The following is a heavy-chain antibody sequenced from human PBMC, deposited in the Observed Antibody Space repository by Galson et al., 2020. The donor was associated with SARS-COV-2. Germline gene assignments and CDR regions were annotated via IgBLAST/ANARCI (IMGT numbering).Heavy chain of an antibody. CDR3: VKVAGNFDWYFGV. CDR2: IWFDGTNK. Sequence: QLGESLKISCAASGFSLSTHAMHWVRQAPGKGLEWVAAIWFDGTNKYYVDSVKGRFTIYRDGSSNTLDLQMDSLRVEDTAVYYCVKVAGNFDWYFGVWGRGTRVTVSP. V-gene: IGHV3-33*06. D-gene: IGHD6-13*01. J-gene: IGHJ2*01. CDR1: GFSLSTHA.